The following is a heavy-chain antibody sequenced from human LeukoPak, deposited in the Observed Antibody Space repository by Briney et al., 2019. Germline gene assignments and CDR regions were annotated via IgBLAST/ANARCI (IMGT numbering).Heavy chain of an antibody. D-gene: IGHD3-16*02. V-gene: IGHV3-23*01. CDR2: VNGDRT. CDR3: ARGPSEPSGYDYVWGSYRYGWYYFDY. J-gene: IGHJ4*02. Sequence: GGALRLSCAASGFTFSNYPMSWVLQAPGKGLEWVSAVNGDRTFYAYSVKGQFTISRDNSKNTLYLQMDSLRAEDTAVYYCARGPSEPSGYDYVWGSYRYGWYYFDYWGQGTLVTVSS. CDR1: GFTFSNYP.